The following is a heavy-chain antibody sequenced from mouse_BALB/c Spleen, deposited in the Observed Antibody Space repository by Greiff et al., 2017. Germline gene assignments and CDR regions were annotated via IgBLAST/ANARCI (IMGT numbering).Heavy chain of an antibody. CDR2: ISDGGSYT. CDR1: GFTFSDYY. V-gene: IGHV5-4*02. D-gene: IGHD2-2*01. Sequence: EVQGVESGGGLVKPGGSLKLSCAASGFTFSDYYMYWVRQTPEKRLEWVATISDGGSYTYYPDSVKGRFTISRDNAKNNLYLQMSSLKSEDTAMYYCARDQRYGYDGLDYWGQGTSVTVSS. CDR3: ARDQRYGYDGLDY. J-gene: IGHJ4*01.